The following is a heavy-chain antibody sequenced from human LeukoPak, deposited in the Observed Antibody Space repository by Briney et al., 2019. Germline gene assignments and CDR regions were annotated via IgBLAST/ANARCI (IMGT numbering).Heavy chain of an antibody. CDR2: INHSGST. D-gene: IGHD3-10*01. J-gene: IGHJ4*02. CDR1: GGSFSGYY. V-gene: IGHV4-34*01. Sequence: SETLSLTCAVYGGSFSGYYWSLIRQPPEKGLEWIGEINHSGSTNYNPSLKSRVTISVDTSKNQFSLKLSSVTAADTAVYYCARANLFGLDYWGQGTLVTVSS. CDR3: ARANLFGLDY.